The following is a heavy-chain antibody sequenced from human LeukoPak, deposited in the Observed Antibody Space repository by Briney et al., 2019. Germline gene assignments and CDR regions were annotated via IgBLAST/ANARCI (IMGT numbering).Heavy chain of an antibody. CDR1: GFTFSNYG. CDR3: AKDPVRRGYSYGNFDY. D-gene: IGHD5-18*01. Sequence: GGSLRLSCAASGFTFSNYGMRWVRQAPGQGLEWVAFIRYDGSNKYYADSVKGRFTISRDNSKNTLYLQMNSLRPEDTAVYYCAKDPVRRGYSYGNFDYWGQGTLVTVSS. V-gene: IGHV3-30*02. J-gene: IGHJ4*02. CDR2: IRYDGSNK.